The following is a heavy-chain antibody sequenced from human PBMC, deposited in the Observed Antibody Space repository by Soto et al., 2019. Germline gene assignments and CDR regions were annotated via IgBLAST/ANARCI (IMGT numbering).Heavy chain of an antibody. CDR2: IYDSGSS. CDR3: ARQDGSGYYPYYYYYGMDV. J-gene: IGHJ6*02. Sequence: SETLSLTCTVSGGTISSSSYHWGWIRQPPGKGREGIGSIYDSGSSYYNPSLKSRVTISVATSKKQFSLKMSSVTAADTAVYYCARQDGSGYYPYYYYYGMDVWGQGTTVTVSS. CDR1: GGTISSSSYH. D-gene: IGHD3-22*01. V-gene: IGHV4-39*01.